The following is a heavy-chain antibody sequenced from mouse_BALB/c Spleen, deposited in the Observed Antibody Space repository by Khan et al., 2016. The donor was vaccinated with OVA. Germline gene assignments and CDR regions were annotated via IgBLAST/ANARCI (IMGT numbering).Heavy chain of an antibody. CDR2: MFPGDGST. CDR1: GYTFTSYD. Sequence: QVQLKQSGAELVKPGASVKLSCKASGYTFTSYDINWVRQRPEQGLEWIGWMFPGDGSTKYNENFKGKATLTTDKSSSTAYMQLSRLTSEDSGAXFWARGGYGGFAYWGQGTLVTVSA. V-gene: IGHV1-85*01. J-gene: IGHJ3*01. D-gene: IGHD2-14*01. CDR3: ARGGYGGFAY.